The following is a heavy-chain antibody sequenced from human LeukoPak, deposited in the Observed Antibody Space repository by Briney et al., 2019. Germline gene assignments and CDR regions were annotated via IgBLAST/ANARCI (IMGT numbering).Heavy chain of an antibody. CDR1: GFTFSSYW. V-gene: IGHV3-74*01. CDR2: INSDGSST. CDR3: ASRYYYDSSGRDY. Sequence: GGSLRLSCAASGFTFSSYWMHWVRQAPGKGLVWVSRINSDGSSTSCADSVKGRFTISRDNAKNTLYLQMNSLRAEDTAVYYCASRYYYDSSGRDYWGQGTLVTVSS. D-gene: IGHD3-22*01. J-gene: IGHJ4*02.